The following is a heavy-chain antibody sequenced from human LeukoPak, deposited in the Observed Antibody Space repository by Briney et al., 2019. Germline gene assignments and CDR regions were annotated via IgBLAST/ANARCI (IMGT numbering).Heavy chain of an antibody. CDR2: IREDGSEK. D-gene: IGHD5-18*01. V-gene: IGHV3-7*01. Sequence: GGSRKLSCADSGFTFISYWMSWVGQAPGRGLEGVANIREDGSEKYYVDSVKGRFTISRDNAKNSLYLQMNSLRAEDTAVYYCARVRYSYAYFDLWGQGTLVTVSS. CDR1: GFTFISYW. CDR3: ARVRYSYAYFDL. J-gene: IGHJ4*02.